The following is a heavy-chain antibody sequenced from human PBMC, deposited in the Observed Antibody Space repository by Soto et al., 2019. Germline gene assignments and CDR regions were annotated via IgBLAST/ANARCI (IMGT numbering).Heavy chain of an antibody. V-gene: IGHV4-39*01. CDR2: IYYRGRT. CDR1: GESISSSSYY. CDR3: ARQRTTVVTQAYFDH. D-gene: IGHD2-21*02. J-gene: IGHJ4*01. Sequence: SETLSLTCIVSGESISSSSYYCGWLHQPPGKGLEWIASIYYRGRTYYNPSFKTRVTMSIDTSKNQFYLKLSPVTATDTAVYFCARQRTTVVTQAYFDHRGQGALVNRSS.